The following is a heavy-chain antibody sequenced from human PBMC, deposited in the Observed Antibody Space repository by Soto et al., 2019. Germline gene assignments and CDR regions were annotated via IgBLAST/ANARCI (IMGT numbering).Heavy chain of an antibody. CDR3: ARRRWREASDS. V-gene: IGHV4-34*01. CDR2: INHSGRT. Sequence: QVQLQQWGAGLLKPSETLSLTCAVYGGSFSGYYWSWIRQPPGKGLEWSGEINHSGRTNYNPSLNRPVTISVDTSKNQFSLKRSSVTAADTAVYYCARRRWREASDSWGQGTLVTVSS. J-gene: IGHJ4*02. D-gene: IGHD1-26*01. CDR1: GGSFSGYY.